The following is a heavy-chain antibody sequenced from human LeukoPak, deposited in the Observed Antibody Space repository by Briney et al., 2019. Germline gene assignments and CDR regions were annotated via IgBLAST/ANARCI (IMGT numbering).Heavy chain of an antibody. V-gene: IGHV4-39*01. CDR3: ARQGRFITARASDY. CDR1: GGSISSGGYY. J-gene: IGHJ4*02. CDR2: IYYSGST. D-gene: IGHD6-6*01. Sequence: KPSETLSLTCTVSGGSISSGGYYWSWIRQHPGKGLEWIGYIYYSGSTYYNPSLKSRVTISVDTSKNQFSLKLSSVTAADTAVYYCARQGRFITARASDYWGQGTLVTVSS.